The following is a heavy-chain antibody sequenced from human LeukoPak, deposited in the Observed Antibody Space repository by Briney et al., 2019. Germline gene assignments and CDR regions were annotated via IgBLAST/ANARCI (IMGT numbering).Heavy chain of an antibody. J-gene: IGHJ4*02. Sequence: ASVKVSCKASAYSFTDYYIHWVRQAPGQGLEWMGRINPNSGGTDYAQKFQGRVTMTSDTSISTAYMELSRLRSDDTAVYYCARSSPTYYFDSSGYYYGDYWGQGTLVIVSS. D-gene: IGHD3-22*01. CDR1: AYSFTDYY. CDR2: INPNSGGT. CDR3: ARSSPTYYFDSSGYYYGDY. V-gene: IGHV1-2*06.